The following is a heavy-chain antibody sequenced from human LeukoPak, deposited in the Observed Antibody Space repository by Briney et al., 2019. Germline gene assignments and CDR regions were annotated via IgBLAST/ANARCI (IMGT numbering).Heavy chain of an antibody. CDR1: GGSISGYY. D-gene: IGHD2-15*01. V-gene: IGHV4-59*08. Sequence: SETLSLTCTVSGGSISGYYWTWIRQPPGKGLEWIGYTHYSGTTNYNPSLKSRVTISVDTSKNQFSLKLSSVTAADTAMYYCARRGGSFDGPPDYWGQGTLVTVSS. CDR2: THYSGTT. J-gene: IGHJ4*02. CDR3: ARRGGSFDGPPDY.